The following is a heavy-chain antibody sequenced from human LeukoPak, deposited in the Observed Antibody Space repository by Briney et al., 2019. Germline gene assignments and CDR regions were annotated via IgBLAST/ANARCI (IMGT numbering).Heavy chain of an antibody. Sequence: PGGSLRXSCAASGFTFSSYSMNWVRQAPGKGLEWVSSISSSSSYIYYADSVKGRFTISRDNAKNSLYLQMNSLRAEDTAVYYCARVHLIKGPNDYWGQGTLVTVSS. CDR2: ISSSSSYI. J-gene: IGHJ4*02. V-gene: IGHV3-21*01. CDR3: ARVHLIKGPNDY. CDR1: GFTFSSYS. D-gene: IGHD2-8*01.